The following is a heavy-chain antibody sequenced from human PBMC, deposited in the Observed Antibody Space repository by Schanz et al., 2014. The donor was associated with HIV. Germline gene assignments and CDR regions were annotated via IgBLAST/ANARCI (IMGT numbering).Heavy chain of an antibody. CDR1: GGSFSGYY. Sequence: VQLQQWGAGLLKPSETLSLTCAVYGGSFSGYYWTWIRQPPGKGLEWVSAISGSGGSTYYADSVKGRFTISRDNSKNTLYLQMNSLRAEDTAVYYCAQMGAFAAFDIWGHGTVVTVSS. V-gene: IGHV3-23*01. D-gene: IGHD3-16*01. CDR2: ISGSGGST. CDR3: AQMGAFAAFDI. J-gene: IGHJ3*02.